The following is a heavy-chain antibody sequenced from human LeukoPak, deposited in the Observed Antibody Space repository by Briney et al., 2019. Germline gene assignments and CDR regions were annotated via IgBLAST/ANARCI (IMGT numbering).Heavy chain of an antibody. V-gene: IGHV4-39*01. CDR3: ATPVDYGDYWYFDL. D-gene: IGHD4-17*01. Sequence: SETLSLTCTVSGGSISSSSYYWGWIRQPPGKGLEWIGSIYYSGSTYYNPSLKSRVTISVDTSKNQFSLKLSSVTAADTAVYYCATPVDYGDYWYFDLWGRGTLVTVPS. CDR2: IYYSGST. J-gene: IGHJ2*01. CDR1: GGSISSSSYY.